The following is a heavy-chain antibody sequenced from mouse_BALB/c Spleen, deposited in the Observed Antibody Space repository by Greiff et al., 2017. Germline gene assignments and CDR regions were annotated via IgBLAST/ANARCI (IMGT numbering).Heavy chain of an antibody. Sequence: LVKTGASVKISCKASGYSFTGYYMHWVKQSHGKSLEWIGYISCYNGATSYNQKFKGKATFTVDTSSSTAYMQFNSLTSEDSAVYDCAITTVTRYFDVWGAGTTVTVSS. J-gene: IGHJ1*01. V-gene: IGHV1S34*01. CDR3: AITTVTRYFDV. D-gene: IGHD1-1*01. CDR2: ISCYNGAT. CDR1: GYSFTGYY.